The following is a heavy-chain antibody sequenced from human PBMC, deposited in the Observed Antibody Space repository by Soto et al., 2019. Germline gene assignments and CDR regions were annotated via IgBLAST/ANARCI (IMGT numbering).Heavy chain of an antibody. D-gene: IGHD3-10*01. CDR2: INPNSGGT. CDR1: GYTFTGYY. CDR3: ASDSEVLPPYYYYGMDV. Sequence: QVQLVQSGAEVKKPGASVKVSCKASGYTFTGYYMHWVRQAPGQGLEWMGWINPNSGGTNYAQKFQGRVTMTRDTSISTAYMELSRLRSDDTAVYYCASDSEVLPPYYYYGMDVWGQGTTVTVSS. J-gene: IGHJ6*02. V-gene: IGHV1-2*02.